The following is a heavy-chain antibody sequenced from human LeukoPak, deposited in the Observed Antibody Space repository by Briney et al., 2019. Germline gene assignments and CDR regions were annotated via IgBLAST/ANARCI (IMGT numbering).Heavy chain of an antibody. CDR1: GFTFSNSW. D-gene: IGHD3-22*01. V-gene: IGHV3-7*01. CDR2: IKPDGGAQ. CDR3: ANGGTYSSGP. Sequence: GGSLRLSCAASGFTFSNSWMSWVRQAPGKGLEWVATIKPDGGAQYYVDSVKGRFTISRDNAKNTLFLQINSLRAEDTAVYYCANGGTYSSGPWGQGTLVTVSS. J-gene: IGHJ5*02.